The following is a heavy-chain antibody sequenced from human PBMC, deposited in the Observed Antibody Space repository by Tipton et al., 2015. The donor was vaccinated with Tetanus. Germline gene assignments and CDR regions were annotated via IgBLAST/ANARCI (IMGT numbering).Heavy chain of an antibody. CDR1: GFTFSSYW. CDR2: INSDGSST. V-gene: IGHV3-74*01. CDR3: ARLLGGYCGGDCYTAPFDY. J-gene: IGHJ4*02. Sequence: CAASGFTFSSYWMHWVRQAPGKGLVWVSRINSDGSSTSYADSVKGRFTISRDNAKNTLYLQMNSLRAEDTAVYYCARLLGGYCGGDCYTAPFDYWGQGTLVTVSS. D-gene: IGHD2-21*02.